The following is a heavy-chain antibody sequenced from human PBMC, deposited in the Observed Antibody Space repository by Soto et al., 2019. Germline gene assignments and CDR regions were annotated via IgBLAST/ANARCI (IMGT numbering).Heavy chain of an antibody. CDR3: ASYYDSSGYPPRVYYGMDV. V-gene: IGHV1-18*01. CDR1: GYTFTSYG. D-gene: IGHD3-22*01. Sequence: ASVKVSCKASGYTFTSYGISWVRQAPGQGLEWMGWISAYNGNTNYAQKLQGRVTMTTDTSTSTAYMELRSLRSDDTAVYYCASYYDSSGYPPRVYYGMDVWGQGTTVTVSS. J-gene: IGHJ6*02. CDR2: ISAYNGNT.